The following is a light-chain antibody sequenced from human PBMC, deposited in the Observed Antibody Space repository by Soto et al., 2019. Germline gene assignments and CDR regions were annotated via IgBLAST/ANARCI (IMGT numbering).Light chain of an antibody. CDR1: QSVSSN. CDR2: GAS. CDR3: QQYNSWPPWT. V-gene: IGKV3-15*01. Sequence: TQAPGTLSSSPGERANLSCRPSQSVSSNLAWYQQKPGQGPRLLIYGASTRATGIPARFSGSGSGTEFTLTISSLQSEDFAVYYCQQYNSWPPWTFGQGTKVDIK. J-gene: IGKJ1*01.